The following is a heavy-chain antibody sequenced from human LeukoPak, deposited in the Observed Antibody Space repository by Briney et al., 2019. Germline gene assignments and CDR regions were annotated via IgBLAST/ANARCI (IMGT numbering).Heavy chain of an antibody. CDR3: ARRYSYGDFDY. D-gene: IGHD5-18*01. Sequence: SETLSLTCAVYGGSFSGYYWSWIRQPPGKGLEWIGEINHSGSTNYNPSLKSRVTISVDTSKNQFSLKLSSVTAAGTAVYYCARRYSYGDFDYWGQGTLVTVSS. CDR2: INHSGST. J-gene: IGHJ4*02. V-gene: IGHV4-34*01. CDR1: GGSFSGYY.